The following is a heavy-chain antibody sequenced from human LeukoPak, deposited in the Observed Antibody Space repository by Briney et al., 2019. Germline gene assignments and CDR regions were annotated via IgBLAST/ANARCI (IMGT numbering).Heavy chain of an antibody. CDR3: AKDRLPLSSAYYYVPFDY. CDR2: ISASWGYT. J-gene: IGHJ4*02. V-gene: IGHV3-23*01. D-gene: IGHD3-22*01. CDR1: GFTFSSYA. Sequence: GASLRLSCAASGFTFSSYAMNWVRQAPGKGLEGVSGISASWGYTYYADSVEGRFTISRDNSKNTLYLQMNSLRVEHTAVYYCAKDRLPLSSAYYYVPFDYWGQGTLVTVSS.